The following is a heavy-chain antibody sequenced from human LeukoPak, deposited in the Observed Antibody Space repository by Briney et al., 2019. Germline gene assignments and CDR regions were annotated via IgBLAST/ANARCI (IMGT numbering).Heavy chain of an antibody. CDR2: IWSGGSDQ. Sequence: GGSLRLSCAVSGFTFSGYAMHWVRQAPGKGLEWVAVIWSGGSDQFYADSVKGRFTISRDNSKNTLYLQMNGLRAEDTAAYYCARDPFGSGSYCDTWGQGTLVTVSS. CDR3: ARDPFGSGSYCDT. CDR1: GFTFSGYA. J-gene: IGHJ4*02. D-gene: IGHD3-10*01. V-gene: IGHV3-33*01.